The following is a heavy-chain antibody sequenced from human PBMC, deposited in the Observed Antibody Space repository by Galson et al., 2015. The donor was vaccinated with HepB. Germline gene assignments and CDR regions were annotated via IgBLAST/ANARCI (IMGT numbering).Heavy chain of an antibody. V-gene: IGHV3-9*01. CDR1: GFTFDDYA. J-gene: IGHJ4*02. Sequence: SLRLSCAASGFTFDDYAMHWVRQAPGKGLEWVSGISWNSGSIGYADSVKGRFTISRDNAKNSLYLQMNSLRAEDTALYYCAKDIRPWSTMVQGAPDYWGQGTLVTVSS. D-gene: IGHD3-10*01. CDR2: ISWNSGSI. CDR3: AKDIRPWSTMVQGAPDY.